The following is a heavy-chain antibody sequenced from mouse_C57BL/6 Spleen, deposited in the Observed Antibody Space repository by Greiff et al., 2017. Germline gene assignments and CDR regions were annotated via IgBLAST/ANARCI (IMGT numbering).Heavy chain of an antibody. Sequence: VQLQQSGAELARPGASVKLSCKASGYTFTSYGISWVKQRTGQGLELIGEIYPRSGNTYYNEKFKGKATLTADKSSSTAYMELRSLTSEDSAVYFCAREGGNYGFAYWGQGTLVTVSA. D-gene: IGHD2-1*01. CDR1: GYTFTSYG. CDR2: IYPRSGNT. CDR3: AREGGNYGFAY. V-gene: IGHV1-81*01. J-gene: IGHJ3*01.